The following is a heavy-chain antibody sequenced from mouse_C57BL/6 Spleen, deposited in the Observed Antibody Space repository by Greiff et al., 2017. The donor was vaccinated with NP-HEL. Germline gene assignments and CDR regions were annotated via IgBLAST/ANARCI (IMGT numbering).Heavy chain of an antibody. CDR1: GYTFTSYW. Sequence: QVQLQQPGAELVKPGASVKLSCKASGYTFTSYWMHWVKQRPGQGLEWIGMIHPNSGSTNYNEKFKSKATLTVDKSSSTAYMQLSSLTSEDSAVYYCARWGYEYDGGFAYWGQGTLVTVSA. CDR3: ARWGYEYDGGFAY. CDR2: IHPNSGST. V-gene: IGHV1-64*01. J-gene: IGHJ3*01. D-gene: IGHD2-4*01.